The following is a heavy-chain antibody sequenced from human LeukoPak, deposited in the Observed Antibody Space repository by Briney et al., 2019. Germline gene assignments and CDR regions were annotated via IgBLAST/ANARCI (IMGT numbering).Heavy chain of an antibody. CDR1: GYTFTGYY. V-gene: IGHV1-2*02. CDR2: INPNSGGT. CDR3: ARAGGPSSIAAGWEYYFDY. J-gene: IGHJ4*02. Sequence: PGASVKVSCKASGYTFTGYYMHWVRQAPGQGLEWMGWINPNSGGTNYAQKFQGRVTMTRDTSISTAYMELSRLRSDDTAVYYCARAGGPSSIAAGWEYYFDYWGQGTLVTVSS. D-gene: IGHD6-13*01.